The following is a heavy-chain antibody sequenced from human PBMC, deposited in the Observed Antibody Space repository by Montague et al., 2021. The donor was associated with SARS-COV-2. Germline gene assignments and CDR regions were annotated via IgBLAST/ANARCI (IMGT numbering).Heavy chain of an antibody. V-gene: IGHV4-34*01. CDR3: AGRGYFSGLIFYSALAGSSFFFDD. J-gene: IGHJ4*02. CDR1: GGSFSGFH. Sequence: SETLSLTCAVYGGSFSGFHWTWIRQSPGEGLEWIGETDYTGTTKYNPSLKSRLTISVDTSKNQFSLSLTSVTAADAAVYYCAGRGYFSGLIFYSALAGSSFFFDDWGQGTLVTVS. CDR2: TDYTGTT. D-gene: IGHD6-19*01.